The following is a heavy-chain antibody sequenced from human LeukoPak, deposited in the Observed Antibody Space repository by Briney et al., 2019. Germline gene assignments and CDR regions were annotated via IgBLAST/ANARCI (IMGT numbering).Heavy chain of an antibody. CDR1: GGTFSTYA. CDR3: ARDGCSSTSCYDS. D-gene: IGHD2-2*01. CDR2: IIPLFGTA. V-gene: IGHV1-69*01. Sequence: SVKVSCKASGGTFSTYAISWVRQAPGQGLEWMGGIIPLFGTANYAQKFQGRVTITADESTSTAYMELRSLRSDDTAVYYCARDGCSSTSCYDSWGQGTLVTVSS. J-gene: IGHJ4*02.